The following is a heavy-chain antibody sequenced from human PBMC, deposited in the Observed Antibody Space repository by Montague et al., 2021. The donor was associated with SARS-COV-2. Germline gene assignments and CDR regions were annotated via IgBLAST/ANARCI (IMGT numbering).Heavy chain of an antibody. Sequence: YLRLSCAASGFTFRSYWVHLVRQVPGRGLVWVSRIKPDGTSTHYAASVKGRFIISRDNAKNTLSLQMTNLRVDDTAVYFCVRPLWFGDSDYYFDSWGQGTLVTVSS. CDR1: GFTFRSYW. D-gene: IGHD3-10*01. V-gene: IGHV3-74*01. J-gene: IGHJ4*02. CDR2: IKPDGTST. CDR3: VRPLWFGDSDYYFDS.